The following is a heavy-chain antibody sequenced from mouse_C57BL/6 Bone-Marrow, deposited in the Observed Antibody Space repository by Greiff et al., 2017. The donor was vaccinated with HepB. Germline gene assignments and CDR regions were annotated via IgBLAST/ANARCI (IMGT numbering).Heavy chain of an antibody. CDR3: ARDRFDYYFDY. J-gene: IGHJ2*01. D-gene: IGHD2-14*01. CDR2: INTGGTYT. Sequence: EVMLVESGGDLVKSGGSLKLSCAASGFTFSTSGMSWVRQTPDKRLEWVATINTGGTYTYYSDSVKGRFTISRDTAKNTLFLQMCSLKSEDTAIYYCARDRFDYYFDYWGQGTTLTVSS. CDR1: GFTFSTSG. V-gene: IGHV5-6*01.